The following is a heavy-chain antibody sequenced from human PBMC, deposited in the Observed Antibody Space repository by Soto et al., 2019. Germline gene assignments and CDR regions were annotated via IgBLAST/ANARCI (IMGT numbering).Heavy chain of an antibody. Sequence: ASVKVSCKVSGCTLTELSMHWVRQAPGKGLEWMGGFDPEDGETIYAQKFQGRVTMTEDTSTDTAYMELSSLRSEDTAVYYCATVGDGYPASWFDPWGQGTLVTVSS. J-gene: IGHJ5*02. CDR3: ATVGDGYPASWFDP. CDR2: FDPEDGET. D-gene: IGHD5-12*01. CDR1: GCTLTELS. V-gene: IGHV1-24*01.